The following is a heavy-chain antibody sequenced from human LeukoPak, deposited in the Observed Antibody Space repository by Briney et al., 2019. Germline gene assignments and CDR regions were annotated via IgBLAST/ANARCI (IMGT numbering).Heavy chain of an antibody. CDR1: GGSISSYY. Sequence: PSETLSLTCTVSGGSISSYYWSWIRQPPGKGLEWIGYIYYSGSTNYNPSLKSRVTISVDTSKNQFSLKLSSVTAADTAVYYCARDLYAVAGTVDAFDIWGQGKMVTVSS. D-gene: IGHD6-19*01. V-gene: IGHV4-59*01. CDR3: ARDLYAVAGTVDAFDI. CDR2: IYYSGST. J-gene: IGHJ3*02.